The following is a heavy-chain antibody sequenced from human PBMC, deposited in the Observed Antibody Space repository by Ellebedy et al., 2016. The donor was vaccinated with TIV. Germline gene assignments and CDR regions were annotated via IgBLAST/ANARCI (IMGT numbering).Heavy chain of an antibody. CDR2: IIPVLETP. J-gene: IGHJ1*01. CDR3: AADLASVGQ. CDR1: GGSFSSYV. Sequence: AASVKVSCKASGGSFSSYVISWVRQAPGQGLEWIGGIIPVLETPNYAQKFQDRLTVSADKSTNTAYMELSSLTSEDTAVYYCAADLASVGQWGQGTLVIVSS. D-gene: IGHD1-26*01. V-gene: IGHV1-69*10.